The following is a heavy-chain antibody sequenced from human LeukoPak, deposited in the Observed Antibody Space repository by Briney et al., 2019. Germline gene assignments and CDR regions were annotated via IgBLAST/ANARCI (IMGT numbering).Heavy chain of an antibody. D-gene: IGHD4-17*01. CDR3: ARLSSHYGDYKVDP. CDR2: MNPHSGKT. Sequence: ASVKVSCKASGYPFNNYDINWVRQATGQGLEWMGWMNPHSGKTGYAQNFQGRVTMTRDTSISTAYMELSSLRSEDTAVYYCARLSSHYGDYKVDPWGQGALVTVSS. V-gene: IGHV1-8*01. CDR1: GYPFNNYD. J-gene: IGHJ5*02.